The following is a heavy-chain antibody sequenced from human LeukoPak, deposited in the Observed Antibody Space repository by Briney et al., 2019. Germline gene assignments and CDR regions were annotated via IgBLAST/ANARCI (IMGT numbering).Heavy chain of an antibody. CDR3: ARSYYDSSGYYTPLGY. V-gene: IGHV1-69*04. D-gene: IGHD3-22*01. Sequence: SVKVSCKASGGTFSSYAISWVRQAPGQGLEWMGRILPIFGIANYAQKFQGRVTITADKSTSTAYMELSSLRSEDTAVYYCARSYYDSSGYYTPLGYWGQGTLVTVSS. CDR1: GGTFSSYA. CDR2: ILPIFGIA. J-gene: IGHJ4*02.